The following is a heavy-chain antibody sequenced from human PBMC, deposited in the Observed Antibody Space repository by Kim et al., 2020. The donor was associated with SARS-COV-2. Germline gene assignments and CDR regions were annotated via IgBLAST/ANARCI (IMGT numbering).Heavy chain of an antibody. CDR2: INPNGGGT. J-gene: IGHJ6*02. CDR3: ARGMTWSGYYFVPWDSPGMDV. D-gene: IGHD3-3*01. Sequence: ASVKVSCKASGYTFTGYYMHWVRQAPGQGLEWMGRINPNGGGTNYAQKFQGRVTMTRDTSISTAYMELSRLRSDDTAVYYCARGMTWSGYYFVPWDSPGMDVWGQGTTVTVSS. CDR1: GYTFTGYY. V-gene: IGHV1-2*06.